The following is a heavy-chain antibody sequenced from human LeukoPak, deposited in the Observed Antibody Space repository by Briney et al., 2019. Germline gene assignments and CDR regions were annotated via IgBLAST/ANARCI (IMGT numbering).Heavy chain of an antibody. CDR1: EFSFSTYW. J-gene: IGHJ6*03. CDR3: ARSPAGDAWPPAYYMDV. V-gene: IGHV3-7*01. D-gene: IGHD3-10*01. Sequence: GGSLRLSCAASEFSFSTYWMSWVRQAPGKGLEWVANIKEDGTEKYYVGSVKGRFTISRDNAKKSLYLQMNSLRDDDTAVNFCARSPAGDAWPPAYYMDVWGKGTTVTVSS. CDR2: IKEDGTEK.